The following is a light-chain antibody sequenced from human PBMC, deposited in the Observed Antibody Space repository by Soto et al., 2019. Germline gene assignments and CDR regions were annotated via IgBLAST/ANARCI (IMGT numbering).Light chain of an antibody. CDR2: GAS. J-gene: IGKJ4*01. CDR3: QQYLSWPLT. V-gene: IGKV3-15*01. Sequence: EIVMTQSPASLSVSPGERATLSCRASLNVNNNLAWYQQKPGQAPRLLIHGASTRASGIPGTFSGSGSGTDFTLTISSLQSEDFAVYYCQQYLSWPLTFGRGTKVEIK. CDR1: LNVNNN.